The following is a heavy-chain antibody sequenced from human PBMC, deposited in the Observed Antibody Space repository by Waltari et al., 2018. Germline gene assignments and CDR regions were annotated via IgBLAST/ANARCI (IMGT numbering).Heavy chain of an antibody. V-gene: IGHV4-38-2*01. D-gene: IGHD2-2*03. CDR2: IYYDGTT. Sequence: QVQLQESGPGLVRPSETLSLTCEVSGYLINTGFFWGWARQPPGKGLEWIGNIYYDGTTYYNPSLSHRLMISLDTSKNQFSLRLNFVDVADTAVYYCARQTLGYCTSAACRRLETWGQGILVTVSS. J-gene: IGHJ5*02. CDR1: GYLINTGFF. CDR3: ARQTLGYCTSAACRRLET.